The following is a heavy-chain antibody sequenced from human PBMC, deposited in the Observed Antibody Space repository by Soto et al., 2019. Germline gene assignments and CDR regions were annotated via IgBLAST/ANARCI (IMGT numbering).Heavy chain of an antibody. D-gene: IGHD4-17*01. J-gene: IGHJ4*02. CDR1: GFTFSSYA. Sequence: EVQLLESGGGLVQPGGSLRLSCAASGFTFSSYAMSWVRQAPGKGLEWVSGISGRGGSTYYADSVKGRFTISRDNSKNTLYLQMSRLRAEETAVYYCAKGPLYGDSVSGWGQGTRVTVSP. CDR3: AKGPLYGDSVSG. V-gene: IGHV3-23*01. CDR2: ISGRGGST.